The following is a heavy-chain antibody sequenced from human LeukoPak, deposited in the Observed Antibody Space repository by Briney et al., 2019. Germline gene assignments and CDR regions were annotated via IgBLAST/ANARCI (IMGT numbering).Heavy chain of an antibody. CDR1: GFTFSSYS. J-gene: IGHJ4*02. V-gene: IGHV3-48*01. CDR2: INSDGSTI. Sequence: QAGGSLRLSCAASGFTFSSYSMNWVRQAPGGGLEWVSYINSDGSTIKYADSVKGRFSISRDNAKSSLYLQMNSLRAEDTAVYYCARLHGAYPFDYWGQGTLVTVSS. D-gene: IGHD4/OR15-4a*01. CDR3: ARLHGAYPFDY.